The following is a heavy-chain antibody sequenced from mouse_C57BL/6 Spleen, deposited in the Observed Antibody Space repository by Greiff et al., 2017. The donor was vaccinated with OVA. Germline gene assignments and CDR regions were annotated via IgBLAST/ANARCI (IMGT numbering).Heavy chain of an antibody. CDR1: GYTFTDYY. V-gene: IGHV1-19*01. CDR2: INPYNGGT. J-gene: IGHJ4*01. D-gene: IGHD2-4*01. Sequence: VQLKESGPVLVKPGASVKMSCKASGYTFTDYYMNWVKQSHGKSLEWIGVINPYNGGTSYNQKFKGKATLTVDKSSSTAYMELNSLTSEDSAVYYCARTSPLYDYDGSYAMDYWGQGTSVTVSS. CDR3: ARTSPLYDYDGSYAMDY.